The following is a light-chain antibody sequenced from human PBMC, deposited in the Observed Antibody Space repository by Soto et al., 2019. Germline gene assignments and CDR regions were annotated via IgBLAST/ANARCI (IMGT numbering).Light chain of an antibody. CDR2: KAS. V-gene: IGKV1-5*03. J-gene: IGKJ5*01. Sequence: DIPMTQSPSTLSGSVGDRVTITCRASQTISSWLAWYQQRPGKAPKLLIYKASTLKSGVPSRFSGSGPGTEFTLTISSLQSEDFAVYYCQQHNNWPPITFGQGTRLEIK. CDR1: QTISSW. CDR3: QQHNNWPPIT.